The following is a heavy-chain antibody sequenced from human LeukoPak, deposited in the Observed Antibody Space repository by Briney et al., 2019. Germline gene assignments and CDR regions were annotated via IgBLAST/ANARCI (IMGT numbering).Heavy chain of an antibody. Sequence: GGSLRLSCIASGLTSSILEMNWVRQAPGKGLECVSYISNSGSTTDYADAVKGRFTISRDNAKNSLYLQMSSLRVEDTAVYYCVRGGGPSYKYNAFDIWGQGTMVTVS. CDR3: VRGGGPSYKYNAFDI. J-gene: IGHJ3*02. V-gene: IGHV3-48*03. D-gene: IGHD2-15*01. CDR1: GLTSSILE. CDR2: ISNSGSTT.